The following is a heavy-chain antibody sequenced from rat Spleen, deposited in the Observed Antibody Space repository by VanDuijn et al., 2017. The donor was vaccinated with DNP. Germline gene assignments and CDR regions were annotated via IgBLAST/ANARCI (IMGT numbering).Heavy chain of an antibody. CDR1: GFSLTSYN. CDR2: IWKNGAT. D-gene: IGHD1-1*01. V-gene: IGHV2-41*01. CDR3: ARGDYSGYWYFDL. J-gene: IGHJ1*01. Sequence: QVQLKESGPGLVQPSQTLSLTCTVAGFSLTSYNVHWVRQPPGKGLEWMGVIWKNGATRYNSALKSRLSFSKATSKSQVFLKMNSLQTEDIATYYCARGDYSGYWYFDLWGPGTMVTVSS.